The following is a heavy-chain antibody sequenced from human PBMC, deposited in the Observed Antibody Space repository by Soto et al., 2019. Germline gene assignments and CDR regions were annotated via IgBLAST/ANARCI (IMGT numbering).Heavy chain of an antibody. V-gene: IGHV4-39*01. CDR3: ARRNYDFWSGFGMDV. CDR2: IYYSGST. D-gene: IGHD3-3*01. J-gene: IGHJ6*02. Sequence: SETLSLTCTVSGGSISSSSYYWGWIRQPPGKGLEWIGSIYYSGSTYYNPSLKSRVTISVDTSKNQFSLKLSSVTAADTAVYYCARRNYDFWSGFGMDVWGQGTTVTVSS. CDR1: GGSISSSSYY.